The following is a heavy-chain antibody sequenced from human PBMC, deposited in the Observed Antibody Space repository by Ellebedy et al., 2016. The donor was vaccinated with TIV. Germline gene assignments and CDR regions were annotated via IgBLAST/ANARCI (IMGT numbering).Heavy chain of an antibody. V-gene: IGHV1-2*02. CDR1: GYTFAGYY. D-gene: IGHD5-12*01. Sequence: ASVKVSCKASGYTFAGYYMHWVRQAPGQGLEWMGWINPNSGGTNYAQKFQGRVTMTRDTSISTAYMELSRLRSDDTAVYYCARVLYSGYENAFDYWGQGTLVTVSS. CDR2: INPNSGGT. CDR3: ARVLYSGYENAFDY. J-gene: IGHJ4*02.